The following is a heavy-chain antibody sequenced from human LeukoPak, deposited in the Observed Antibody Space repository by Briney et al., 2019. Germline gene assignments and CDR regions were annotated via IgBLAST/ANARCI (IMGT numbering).Heavy chain of an antibody. CDR1: GYSFTSYW. J-gene: IGHJ4*02. CDR3: ARHDVIGRTWCPFDY. V-gene: IGHV5-51*01. Sequence: GESLKISFKSSGYSFTSYWIGWVRPMPGKGLEWMGLIYPGDSDTRYSPSFQGQVTISADKSINTAYLQWSSLKASDTAMYYCARHDVIGRTWCPFDYGGQGTLVTVSS. D-gene: IGHD3-16*02. CDR2: IYPGDSDT.